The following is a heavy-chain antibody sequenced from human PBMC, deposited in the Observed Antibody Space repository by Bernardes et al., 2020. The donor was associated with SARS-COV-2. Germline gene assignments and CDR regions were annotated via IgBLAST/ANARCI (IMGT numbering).Heavy chain of an antibody. Sequence: ETLSLTCTVSGGSISSYYWSWIRQPPGKGLEWIGYIYYSGSTNYNPSLKSRVTISVDTSKNQFSLKLSSVTAADTAVYYCARGHDYGDYEPWFDPWGQGTLVTVSS. D-gene: IGHD4-17*01. CDR1: GGSISSYY. J-gene: IGHJ5*02. CDR3: ARGHDYGDYEPWFDP. V-gene: IGHV4-59*01. CDR2: IYYSGST.